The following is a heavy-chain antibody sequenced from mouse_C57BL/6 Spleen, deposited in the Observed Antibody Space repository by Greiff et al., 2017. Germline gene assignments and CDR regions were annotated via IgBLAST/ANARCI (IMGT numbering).Heavy chain of an antibody. D-gene: IGHD4-1*01. J-gene: IGHJ1*03. V-gene: IGHV1-52*01. CDR2: IDPSDSET. Sequence: QVQLQQPGAELVRPGSSVKLSCKASGYTFTSYWMHWVKQRPIQGLEWIGNIDPSDSETHYNQKFKDKATLTVDKSSSTAYMQLSSLTSEDSAVYYCAILTGTSYGYFDVWGTGTTVTVSS. CDR3: AILTGTSYGYFDV. CDR1: GYTFTSYW.